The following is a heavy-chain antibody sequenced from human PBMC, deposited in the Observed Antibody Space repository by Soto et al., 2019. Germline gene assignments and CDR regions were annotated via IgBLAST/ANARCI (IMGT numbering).Heavy chain of an antibody. CDR1: GFSFDDFV. D-gene: IGHD2-21*02. J-gene: IGHJ4*02. CDR3: AKGVATAVPALDY. Sequence: GGSLSLSCVASGFSFDDFVMNWVRQRPGKGLEWVSSVSWNSGAKLYADSVKGRFAISRDSAKKSVYLQMNSLRPDDTAFYYCAKGVATAVPALDYWGQGTLVTVSS. V-gene: IGHV3-9*01. CDR2: VSWNSGAK.